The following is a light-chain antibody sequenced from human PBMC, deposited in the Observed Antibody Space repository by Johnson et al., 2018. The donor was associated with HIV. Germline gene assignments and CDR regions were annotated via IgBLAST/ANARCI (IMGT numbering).Light chain of an antibody. Sequence: QAVLTQPPSVSAAPGQKVTISCSGSSSNIGNNYVSWYQQFPGTAPKLLIYDNNKRPSGIPDRFSGYKSGTSATLDITGLQTGDEADYYCGTWDSSLSAPRVFGTGTKVTVL. CDR1: SSNIGNNY. J-gene: IGLJ1*01. V-gene: IGLV1-51*01. CDR3: GTWDSSLSAPRV. CDR2: DNN.